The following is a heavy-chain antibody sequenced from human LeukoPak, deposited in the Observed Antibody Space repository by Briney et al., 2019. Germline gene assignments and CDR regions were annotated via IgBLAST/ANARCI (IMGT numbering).Heavy chain of an antibody. CDR2: INPNSGGT. J-gene: IGHJ3*02. Sequence: ASVKVSCKASGYTFTSYDINWVRQARGQGLEWMGWINPNSGGTNYAQKFQGRVTMTRDTSISTAYMELSRLRSDDTAVYYCARVYDILTGPVDAFDIWGQGTMVTVSS. D-gene: IGHD3-9*01. CDR3: ARVYDILTGPVDAFDI. CDR1: GYTFTSYD. V-gene: IGHV1-2*02.